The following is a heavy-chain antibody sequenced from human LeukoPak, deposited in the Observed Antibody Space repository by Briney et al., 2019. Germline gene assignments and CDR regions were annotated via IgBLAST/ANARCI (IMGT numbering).Heavy chain of an antibody. V-gene: IGHV1-69*01. CDR2: IIPIFGTA. CDR1: GGTFSSYA. CDR3: ARGHGSYYYYMDV. D-gene: IGHD3-10*01. J-gene: IGHJ6*03. Sequence: SVKVSCKASGGTFSSYAISWVRQAPGQGLEWTGGIIPIFGTANYAQKFQGRVTITADESTSTAYMELSRLRSDDTAVYHCARGHGSYYYYMDVWGKGTTVTVSS.